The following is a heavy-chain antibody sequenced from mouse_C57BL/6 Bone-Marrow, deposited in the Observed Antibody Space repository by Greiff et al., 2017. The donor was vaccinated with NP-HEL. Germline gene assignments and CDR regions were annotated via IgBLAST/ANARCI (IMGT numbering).Heavy chain of an antibody. V-gene: IGHV7-3*01. CDR3: ARFYYGSSYQGYFDV. J-gene: IGHJ1*03. CDR1: GFTFTDYY. D-gene: IGHD1-1*01. Sequence: EVKLVESGGGLVQPGGSLSLSCAASGFTFTDYYMSWVRQPPGKALEWLGFIRNKANGYTTEYSASVKGRFTISRDNSQSILYLQMNALRAEDSATYYCARFYYGSSYQGYFDVWGTGTTVTVSS. CDR2: IRNKANGYTT.